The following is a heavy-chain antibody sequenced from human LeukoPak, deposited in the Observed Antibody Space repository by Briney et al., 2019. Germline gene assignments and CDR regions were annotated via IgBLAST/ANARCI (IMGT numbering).Heavy chain of an antibody. D-gene: IGHD4-17*01. J-gene: IGHJ3*02. Sequence: GGSLRLSCAASGFTFSSYSMNWVRQAPGKGLEWVSSISSSSSYIYYADSVKGRFTISRDNAKNSLYLQMNSLRAEDTAVYYCAREAGDYGDYPDAFDIWGQGTMVTVSS. CDR2: ISSSSSYI. CDR3: AREAGDYGDYPDAFDI. CDR1: GFTFSSYS. V-gene: IGHV3-21*01.